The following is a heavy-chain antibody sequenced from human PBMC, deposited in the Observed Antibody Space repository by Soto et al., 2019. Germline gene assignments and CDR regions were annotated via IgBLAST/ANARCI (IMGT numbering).Heavy chain of an antibody. J-gene: IGHJ4*02. D-gene: IGHD6-6*01. CDR2: IFHRGNS. Sequence: QVQLQESGPGLVNPSGTLSLTCAVSGGSINTNNWWRWVRQPPGKGLEWIGEIFHRGNSNNNPSFKSRVTISLDKSNNQFSLKLISVTAADTAVYYCARGALKAPATFDYWGQGIPVTVSS. CDR3: ARGALKAPATFDY. V-gene: IGHV4-4*02. CDR1: GGSINTNNW.